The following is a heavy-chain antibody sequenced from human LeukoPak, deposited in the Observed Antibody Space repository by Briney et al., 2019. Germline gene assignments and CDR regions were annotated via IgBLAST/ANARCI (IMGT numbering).Heavy chain of an antibody. V-gene: IGHV1-2*02. J-gene: IGHJ3*02. CDR2: INPNSGGT. CDR3: ARGSRPGVVNHDAFDI. CDR1: GYTFTGYY. Sequence: ASVKVSCKVSGYTFTGYYIHWVRQAPGQGLEWTGWINPNSGGTNYAQKFQGRVTMTRDTSISTAYMELSSLRSDDTAVYYCARGSRPGVVNHDAFDIWGQGTMVTVSS. D-gene: IGHD3-3*01.